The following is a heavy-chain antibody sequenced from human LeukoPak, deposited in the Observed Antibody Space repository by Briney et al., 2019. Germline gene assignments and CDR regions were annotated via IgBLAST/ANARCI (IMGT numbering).Heavy chain of an antibody. J-gene: IGHJ6*03. CDR3: TRDRPGLGSYYYYYYMDV. D-gene: IGHD1-26*01. CDR2: IRSKAYGGTT. CDR1: GFTFGDYA. V-gene: IGHV3-49*03. Sequence: GGSLRLSCTASGFTFGDYAMSWFRQAPGKGLEWVGFIRSKAYGGTTEYAASVKGRFTISRDDSKSIAYLQMNSLKTEDTAVYYCTRDRPGLGSYYYYYYMDVWGKGTTVTVSS.